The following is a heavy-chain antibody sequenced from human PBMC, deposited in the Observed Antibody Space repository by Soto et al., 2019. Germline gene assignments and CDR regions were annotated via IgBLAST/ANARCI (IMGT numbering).Heavy chain of an antibody. Sequence: PSETLSLTCTVSGGSISSSSYYWGWIRQPPGKGLEWIGSIYYSGSTYYNPSLKSRVTISVDTSKNQFSLKLSSVTAADTAVYYCARRGYYDFWSGYYPRGGFDYYYYMDVWGKGTTVTVSS. D-gene: IGHD3-3*01. J-gene: IGHJ6*03. V-gene: IGHV4-39*01. CDR3: ARRGYYDFWSGYYPRGGFDYYYYMDV. CDR2: IYYSGST. CDR1: GGSISSSSYY.